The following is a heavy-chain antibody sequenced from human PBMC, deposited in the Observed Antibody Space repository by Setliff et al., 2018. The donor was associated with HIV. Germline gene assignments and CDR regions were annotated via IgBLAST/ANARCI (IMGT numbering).Heavy chain of an antibody. Sequence: SETLSLTCTVSGFSISSDYYGGWIRQPPGKGLEWIGSIYHSGSTYYNPSLQSRVTMAVDTSKHQFSLQLNSVTPEDTAVYYCARDRGTMVRGLIIEVRYYYYYMDVWGKGTTVTVSS. D-gene: IGHD3-10*01. V-gene: IGHV4-38-2*02. J-gene: IGHJ6*03. CDR3: ARDRGTMVRGLIIEVRYYYYYMDV. CDR1: GFSISSDYY. CDR2: IYHSGST.